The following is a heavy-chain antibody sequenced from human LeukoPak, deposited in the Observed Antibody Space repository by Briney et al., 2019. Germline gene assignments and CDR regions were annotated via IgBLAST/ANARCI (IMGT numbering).Heavy chain of an antibody. V-gene: IGHV3-30-3*01. CDR2: ISYDGSNK. CDR3: ARGGYDILTGPLTPPFDY. Sequence: PGGSLRLSCAASGFTFSSYAMHWVRQAPGKGLEWVAVISYDGSNKYYADSVKGRFTISRDNSKNTLYLQMNSLRAEDTAVYYCARGGYDILTGPLTPPFDYWGQGTLVTVSS. CDR1: GFTFSSYA. D-gene: IGHD3-9*01. J-gene: IGHJ4*02.